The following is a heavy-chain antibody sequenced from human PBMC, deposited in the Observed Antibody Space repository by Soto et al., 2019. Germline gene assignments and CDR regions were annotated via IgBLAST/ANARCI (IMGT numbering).Heavy chain of an antibody. CDR1: GGSLSGNF. V-gene: IGHV4-34*01. CDR2: INHVGDT. J-gene: IGHJ3*01. D-gene: IGHD2-2*01. CDR3: ATGEFSFSYCTSTSSHCAFDL. Sequence: QVQLQQWGAGLLKPSETLSLTCAVSGGSLSGNFWSWIRQTPGKGLDWIAEINHVGDTNYSASLNTRVIFSVDTSNNQFSLKVNSVTTADTAVYYCATGEFSFSYCTSTSSHCAFDLCGQGTMVNVFS.